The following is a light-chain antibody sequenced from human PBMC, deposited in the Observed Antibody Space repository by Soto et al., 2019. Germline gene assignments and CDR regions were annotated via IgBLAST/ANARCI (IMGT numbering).Light chain of an antibody. V-gene: IGKV3-20*01. J-gene: IGKJ1*01. CDR2: GAS. CDR1: QSVSSSY. CDR3: QPYGSSPTWT. Sequence: EIVLTQSPGTLSLSPGERATLSCRASQSVSSSYLAWYQQKPGQAPRLLIYGASGRATGIPDRFSGSGSGTDFTLTISRQEPEDFAVYYCQPYGSSPTWTFGQGTKVEIK.